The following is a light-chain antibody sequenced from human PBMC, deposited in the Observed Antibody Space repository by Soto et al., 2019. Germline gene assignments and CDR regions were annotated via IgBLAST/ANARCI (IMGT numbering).Light chain of an antibody. CDR3: QQYTSYSLS. Sequence: DIQMTQSPSTLSASVGDRVTITCRTSQSISSWLAWYQQKPGKAPKLLIYKASTLESGSPSRFSGSGSGTDFTLTISSLQPDDFATYDCQQYTSYSLSFGGGTKVEIK. V-gene: IGKV1-5*03. CDR1: QSISSW. CDR2: KAS. J-gene: IGKJ4*01.